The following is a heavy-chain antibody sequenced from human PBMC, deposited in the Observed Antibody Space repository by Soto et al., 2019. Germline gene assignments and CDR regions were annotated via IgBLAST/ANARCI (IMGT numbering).Heavy chain of an antibody. V-gene: IGHV1-69*02. CDR1: GGTFSSYT. CDR3: ARSGEDPSRPVYYYYYMDV. Sequence: QVQLVQSGAEVKKPGSSVKVSCTASGGTFSSYTISWVRQAPGQGLEWMGRIIPILGIANYAQKFQGRVTITADKSTSTAYMELSSLRSEDTAVYYCARSGEDPSRPVYYYYYMDVWGKGTTVTVSS. J-gene: IGHJ6*03. D-gene: IGHD6-6*01. CDR2: IIPILGIA.